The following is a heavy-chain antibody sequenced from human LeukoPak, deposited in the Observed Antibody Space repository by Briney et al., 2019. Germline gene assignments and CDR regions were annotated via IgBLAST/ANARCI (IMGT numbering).Heavy chain of an antibody. J-gene: IGHJ5*02. Sequence: GGSLRLSCAASGFTFSSYAMSWVRQAPGKGLEWVSAISGSGGSTYYADSVKGRFTISRDNSKNTLYLQMNSLRAEDTAVYYCAKDRYYDSSGYYYVLNWFDPWGQGPLVRVSS. V-gene: IGHV3-23*01. D-gene: IGHD3-22*01. CDR3: AKDRYYDSSGYYYVLNWFDP. CDR2: ISGSGGST. CDR1: GFTFSSYA.